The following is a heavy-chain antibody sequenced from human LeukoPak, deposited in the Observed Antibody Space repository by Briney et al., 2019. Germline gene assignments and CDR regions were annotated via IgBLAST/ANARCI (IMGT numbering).Heavy chain of an antibody. CDR2: FHSSGDT. J-gene: IGHJ3*02. Sequence: SETLSLTCTVSGGSITSYFWNWVRQPPGKGLEWIGYFHSSGDTNYNPSLKSRVTMSLDTSKNQFSLKLSSVTAADTAVYYCARESGWLHDAFDIWGQGTMVTVSS. CDR1: GGSITSYF. V-gene: IGHV4-59*01. D-gene: IGHD6-19*01. CDR3: ARESGWLHDAFDI.